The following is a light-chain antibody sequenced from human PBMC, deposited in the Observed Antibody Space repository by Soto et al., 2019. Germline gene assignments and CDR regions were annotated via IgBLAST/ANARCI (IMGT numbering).Light chain of an antibody. J-gene: IGKJ1*01. V-gene: IGKV3-20*01. CDR2: AAS. CDR1: QSISSTY. Sequence: EIVLTQSPGTLSLSPGERATLSCRASQSISSTYLAWYRQKPGQAPRLLIYAASSRATGIPDRFSGSGSGADFTLTISRREPEDWAVYYCQQYYASSWTCGQGTRVEIK. CDR3: QQYYASSWT.